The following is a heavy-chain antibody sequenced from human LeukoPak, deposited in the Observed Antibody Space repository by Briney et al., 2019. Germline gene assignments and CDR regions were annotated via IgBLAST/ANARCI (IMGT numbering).Heavy chain of an antibody. CDR1: GGSFSGYY. V-gene: IGHV4-34*01. D-gene: IGHD2-2*01. CDR2: INHSGST. CDR3: ARGIVVVPAADSGDAFDI. Sequence: SETLSLTCAVYGGSFSGYYWSWIRQPPGKGLEGIGEINHSGSTNYNPSLKSRVTISVDTSKNQFSLKLSSVTAADTAVYYCARGIVVVPAADSGDAFDIWGQGTMVTVSS. J-gene: IGHJ3*02.